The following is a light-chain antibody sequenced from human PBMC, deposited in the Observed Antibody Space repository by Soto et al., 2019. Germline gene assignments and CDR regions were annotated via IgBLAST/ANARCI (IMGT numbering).Light chain of an antibody. CDR3: XXXNXDPRT. J-gene: IGKJ1*01. CDR1: QSVRKN. CDR2: GTS. V-gene: IGKV3-15*01. Sequence: EIVMKQSTATLLLSTGETATLSRRASQSVRKNLAWYPPTNGKAPRLLIYGTSNRDTGIPDRISGRRSWTDCTLTISRLQTEDVATDXXXXXNXDPRTFGQGTKVDIK.